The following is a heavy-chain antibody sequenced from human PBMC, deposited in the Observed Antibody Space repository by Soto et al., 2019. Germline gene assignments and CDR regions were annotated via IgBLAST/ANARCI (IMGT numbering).Heavy chain of an antibody. J-gene: IGHJ4*02. CDR2: IYHSGST. D-gene: IGHD6-19*01. CDR1: GGSISSGGSS. CDR3: ARAGDSSGPVALGY. Sequence: QLQLQESGSGLVKPSQTLSLTCAVSGGSISSGGSSWSWIRQPPGKGLEWIGYIYHSGSTYYNPSLKSRVTISGDRSKSQFSLKLSSVTAADTAVYYCARAGDSSGPVALGYWGQGTLVTVSS. V-gene: IGHV4-30-2*01.